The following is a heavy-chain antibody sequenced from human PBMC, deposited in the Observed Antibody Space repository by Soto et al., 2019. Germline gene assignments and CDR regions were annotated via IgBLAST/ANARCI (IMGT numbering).Heavy chain of an antibody. V-gene: IGHV2-5*02. CDR2: IYWDDDK. J-gene: IGHJ4*02. CDR1: GFSLSSTRMA. Sequence: QITLKESGPTLVKPTQTLTLTCTFSGFSLSSTRMAVGWIRQPPGKALEWLALIYWDDDKRYSPFLKSRLTIPQYTSKNQVVLTMSNMDPVDTARYYCAHIVVAGLGYYFDYWGQGTLVTVSS. CDR3: AHIVVAGLGYYFDY. D-gene: IGHD6-19*01.